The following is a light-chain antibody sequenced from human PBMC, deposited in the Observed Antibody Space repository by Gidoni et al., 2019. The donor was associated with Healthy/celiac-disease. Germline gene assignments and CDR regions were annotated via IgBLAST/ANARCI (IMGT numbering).Light chain of an antibody. J-gene: IGKJ1*01. V-gene: IGKV3-15*01. CDR1: QSVSSN. CDR2: GAS. Sequence: IVMTQSPATLSVSPGERATLSCRASQSVSSNLAWYQQKPGQAPRLLIYGASTRATGIPARFSGSGSGTEFTLTISSLQSEDFAVYYCQQEGTFXQXTKVEIK. CDR3: QQEGT.